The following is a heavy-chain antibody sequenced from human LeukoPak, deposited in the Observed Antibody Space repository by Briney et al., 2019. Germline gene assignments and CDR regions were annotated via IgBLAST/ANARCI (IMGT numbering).Heavy chain of an antibody. CDR1: GGSISSYY. Sequence: SETLSLTCTVSGGSISSYYWSWIRQPAGKGLEWIGRIYTSGSTNYNPSLKSRVTMSVDTSKNQFSLKLSSVTAADTAVYYCARSVLRYFDWPYYYYYMDVWGKGTTVTISS. D-gene: IGHD3-9*01. CDR2: IYTSGST. V-gene: IGHV4-4*07. CDR3: ARSVLRYFDWPYYYYYMDV. J-gene: IGHJ6*03.